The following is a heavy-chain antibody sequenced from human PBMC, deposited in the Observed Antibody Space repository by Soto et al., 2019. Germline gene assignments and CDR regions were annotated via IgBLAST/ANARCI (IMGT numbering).Heavy chain of an antibody. CDR1: GYTFTSYG. Sequence: ASVKVSCKASGYTFTSYGISWVRQAPGQGLEWMGCISAYNGNTNYAQKLQGRVTMTTDTSTSTAYMELRSLRSDDTAVYYCARDHYYDSSGYPSPNWFDPWGQGTLVTVSS. D-gene: IGHD3-22*01. J-gene: IGHJ5*02. CDR2: ISAYNGNT. V-gene: IGHV1-18*01. CDR3: ARDHYYDSSGYPSPNWFDP.